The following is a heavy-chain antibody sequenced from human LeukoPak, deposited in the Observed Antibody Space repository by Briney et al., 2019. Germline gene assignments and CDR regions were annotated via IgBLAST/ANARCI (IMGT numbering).Heavy chain of an antibody. V-gene: IGHV3-30*03. J-gene: IGHJ4*02. CDR2: ISYDGSNK. CDR1: GFTFSSYG. Sequence: GGSLRLSCAASGFTFSSYGMHWVRQAPGKGLEWVAVISYDGSNKYYADSVKGRFTISRDNSKNTLCLQMNSLRAEDTAVYYCARGSYFGIFDYWGQGTLVTVSS. D-gene: IGHD1-26*01. CDR3: ARGSYFGIFDY.